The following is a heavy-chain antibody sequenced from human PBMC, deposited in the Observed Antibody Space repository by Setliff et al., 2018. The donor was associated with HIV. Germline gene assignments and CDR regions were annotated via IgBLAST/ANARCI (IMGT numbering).Heavy chain of an antibody. Sequence: SETLSLTCAVYGGSLSGDCWSWIRQPPGKGLEWIGEINQSGSTNYNPSLKSRVIISVDTSKNQLSLQLTSVTAADTAVYYCAKGRQIVAFLVEGASYHMDVWGNGTTVTVSS. CDR2: INQSGST. J-gene: IGHJ6*03. V-gene: IGHV4-34*01. CDR1: GGSLSGDC. CDR3: AKGRQIVAFLVEGASYHMDV. D-gene: IGHD3-16*01.